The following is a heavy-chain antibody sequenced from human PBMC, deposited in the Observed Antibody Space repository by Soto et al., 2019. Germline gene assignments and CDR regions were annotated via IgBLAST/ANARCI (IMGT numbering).Heavy chain of an antibody. CDR2: IWYDGSNK. J-gene: IGHJ4*02. Sequence: GGSLRLSCAASGFTFSSYGMHWVRQAPGKGLEWVAVIWYDGSNKYYADSVKGRFTISRDNSKNTLYLQMNSLRAEDTAVYYCARESGYSRSGTDYWGQGTLVTVSS. CDR3: ARESGYSRSGTDY. D-gene: IGHD6-13*01. CDR1: GFTFSSYG. V-gene: IGHV3-33*01.